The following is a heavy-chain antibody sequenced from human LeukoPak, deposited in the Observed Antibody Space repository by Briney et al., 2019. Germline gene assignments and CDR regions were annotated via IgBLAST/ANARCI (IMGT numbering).Heavy chain of an antibody. CDR1: GFTLSSNY. J-gene: IGHJ4*02. D-gene: IGHD2-15*01. Sequence: GGSLRLSCAASGFTLSSNYMSWVRQAPGKGLEWVSLIYSGGSTYYADSVTGRFTISRDNSKNTLYLQMNSLRAEDTAVYYCARDCSGGSCYPGDFWGQGTLVTVSS. CDR3: ARDCSGGSCYPGDF. CDR2: IYSGGST. V-gene: IGHV3-53*01.